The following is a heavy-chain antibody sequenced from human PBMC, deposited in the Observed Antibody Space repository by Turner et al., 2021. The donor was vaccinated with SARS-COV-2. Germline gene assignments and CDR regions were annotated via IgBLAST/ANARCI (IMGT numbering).Heavy chain of an antibody. D-gene: IGHD3-22*01. CDR3: ARDGYYDTSCFFTYYFDY. Sequence: QVQLVESGGGVVQPHRSLRLSCAASGFTFSSYGMHWVRQAPVKGLEWVAVIWYDGSNKYYAVAVKCRVVSARDKSKNTLYLQMNSLRAEDTAVYYCARDGYYDTSCFFTYYFDYWGQGTLVTVSS. V-gene: IGHV3-33*01. J-gene: IGHJ4*02. CDR2: IWYDGSNK. CDR1: GFTFSSYG.